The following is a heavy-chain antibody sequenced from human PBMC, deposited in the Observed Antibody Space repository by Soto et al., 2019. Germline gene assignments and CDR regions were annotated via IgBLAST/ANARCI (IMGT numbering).Heavy chain of an antibody. D-gene: IGHD6-19*01. CDR3: AKDLHGSGWSFDQ. CDR2: LISRGERP. J-gene: IGHJ4*02. V-gene: IGHV3-23*01. Sequence: EVQLLESGGGLVQPGGSLRLSCSASGFTFSTQAMAWVRRAPGKGLEWVSVLISRGERPDYADSVKGRFTISRDNSKITLYLQMNSLRADDAAVYYCAKDLHGSGWSFDQWGQGTVVTVSS. CDR1: GFTFSTQA.